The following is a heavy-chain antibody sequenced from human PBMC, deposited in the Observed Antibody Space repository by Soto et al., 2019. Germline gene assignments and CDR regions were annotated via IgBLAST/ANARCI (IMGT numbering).Heavy chain of an antibody. J-gene: IGHJ5*02. D-gene: IGHD1-1*01. Sequence: GGSLRLSCAASGFSVSSSYMSWVRQAPGKGLEWISIIYTGGSTYYTDSVKGRFTISRDDSRNTVYLQMNSLRAEDTAVYYCARDSYGTSWGQGTLVTVSS. CDR3: ARDSYGTS. CDR2: IYTGGST. CDR1: GFSVSSSY. V-gene: IGHV3-53*01.